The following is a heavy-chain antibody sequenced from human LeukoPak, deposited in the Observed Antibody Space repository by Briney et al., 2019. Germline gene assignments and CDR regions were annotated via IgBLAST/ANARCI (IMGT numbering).Heavy chain of an antibody. D-gene: IGHD1-26*01. CDR1: GYSFTNYC. V-gene: IGHV5-10-1*01. J-gene: IGHJ5*02. Sequence: TGESLKISCKGSGYSFTNYCIIWVRQMPGKGLEWMGTIDPTDSYTNYSPSFQGHVTISVDKSISTAYLQWSSLRASDTAMYYCAIVVGTTTLGWFDPWGQGTLVTVSS. CDR2: IDPTDSYT. CDR3: AIVVGTTTLGWFDP.